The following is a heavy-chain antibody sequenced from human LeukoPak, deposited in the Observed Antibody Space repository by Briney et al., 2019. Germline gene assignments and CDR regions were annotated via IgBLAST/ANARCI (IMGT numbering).Heavy chain of an antibody. CDR1: GFTFSSYA. Sequence: GGSLRLSCAASGFTFSSYAMSWVRQAPGKGLEWVSAISGSGGSTYYADSGKGRFTISRDNAKNSLYLQMNNLRADDTAVYYCARDSPPDYWGQGTLVTVSS. CDR3: ARDSPPDY. CDR2: ISGSGGST. J-gene: IGHJ4*02. V-gene: IGHV3-23*01.